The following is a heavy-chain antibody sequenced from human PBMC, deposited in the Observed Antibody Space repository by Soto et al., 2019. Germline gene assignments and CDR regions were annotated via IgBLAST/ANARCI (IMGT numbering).Heavy chain of an antibody. Sequence: SETLSLTCAVSGGSITSNWWSWVRQPPGKGLEWIGEIHHSGSFNYNPSLRSRVTISIDKSKNQFSLKLSSVTAADTAVYYCARDHSDSSSPDYWG. J-gene: IGHJ4*01. D-gene: IGHD6-6*01. CDR1: GGSITSNW. CDR3: ARDHSDSSSPDY. CDR2: IHHSGSF. V-gene: IGHV4-4*02.